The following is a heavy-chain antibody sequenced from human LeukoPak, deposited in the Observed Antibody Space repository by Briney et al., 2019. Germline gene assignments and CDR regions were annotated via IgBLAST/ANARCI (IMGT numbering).Heavy chain of an antibody. J-gene: IGHJ5*02. Sequence: GGSLRLSCTASGFTFGDYAMSWVRQAPGKGLEWVGFIRSKAYGGTTEYAASVKGRFTISRDDSKSIAYLQMNSLKTEDTAVYYCTRSTTVTSNWFDPCGQGTLVTVSS. CDR2: IRSKAYGGTT. V-gene: IGHV3-49*04. CDR1: GFTFGDYA. CDR3: TRSTTVTSNWFDP. D-gene: IGHD4-17*01.